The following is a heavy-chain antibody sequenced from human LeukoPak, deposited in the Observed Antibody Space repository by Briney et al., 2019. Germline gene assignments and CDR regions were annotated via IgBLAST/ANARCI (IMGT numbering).Heavy chain of an antibody. J-gene: IGHJ4*02. V-gene: IGHV3-48*03. D-gene: IGHD6-19*01. CDR2: ISSSGSTI. CDR3: ARGWRSSRWPDVRGTFDY. CDR1: GFTFSSYE. Sequence: PGGSPRLSCAASGFTFSSYEMNWVRQAPGKGLEWVSYISSSGSTIYYADSVKGRFTISRDNAKNSLYLQMNSLRAEDTAVYYCARGWRSSRWPDVRGTFDYWGQGTLVTVSS.